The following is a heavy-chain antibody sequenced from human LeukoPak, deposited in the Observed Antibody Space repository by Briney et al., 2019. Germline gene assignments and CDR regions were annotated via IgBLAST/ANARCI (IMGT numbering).Heavy chain of an antibody. Sequence: ASVKVSCKASGYTFTSYDINWVRQATGQGLEWMGWMNPNSGNTGYAQKFQGRVTITRNTSISTAYMELSSLRSEDTAVYYCARGYSYGYGHYYYYMDVWGKGTTVTVSS. J-gene: IGHJ6*03. CDR2: MNPNSGNT. V-gene: IGHV1-8*03. CDR1: GYTFTSYD. CDR3: ARGYSYGYGHYYYYMDV. D-gene: IGHD5-18*01.